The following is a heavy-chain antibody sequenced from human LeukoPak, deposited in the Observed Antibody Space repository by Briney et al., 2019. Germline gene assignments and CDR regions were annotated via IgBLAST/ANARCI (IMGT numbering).Heavy chain of an antibody. J-gene: IGHJ5*01. CDR3: ARAYSSSWYDF. Sequence: PGGSLRLSCAASGFTFSTYAMTWVRQAPGKGLEWVSLISGTGGSTYYADSVKGRFTISRDNSKNTLYLQMNSLRAEDTAVYYCARAYSSSWYDFWGQGTLVTVSS. D-gene: IGHD6-13*01. CDR2: ISGTGGST. V-gene: IGHV3-23*01. CDR1: GFTFSTYA.